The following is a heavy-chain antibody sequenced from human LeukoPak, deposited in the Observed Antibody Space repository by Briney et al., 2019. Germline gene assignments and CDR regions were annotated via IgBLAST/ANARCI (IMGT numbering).Heavy chain of an antibody. V-gene: IGHV4-4*08. CDR3: ARGDAAAGTGGAFDI. D-gene: IGHD6-13*01. Sequence: PSETLSLTCTVSGGSISSYYWIWLRQPPGKGLVWVGYIYLSGRNYYKPSLKSRVSISVDRAKNQFSLKLSSVTAADAAVYYCARGDAAAGTGGAFDIWGQGTMVTVSS. CDR1: GGSISSYY. CDR2: IYLSGRN. J-gene: IGHJ3*02.